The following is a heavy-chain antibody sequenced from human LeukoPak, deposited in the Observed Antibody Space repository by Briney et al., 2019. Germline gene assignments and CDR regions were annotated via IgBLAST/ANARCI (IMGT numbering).Heavy chain of an antibody. J-gene: IGHJ6*03. CDR1: GFTFVRYA. V-gene: IGHV3-48*04. CDR2: ISSSSFKI. D-gene: IGHD6-13*01. Sequence: GGSLRLSCAGSGFTFVRYAMNWVRQAPGKGLEWVSYISSSSFKIGYADSVKGRFTISRDNSKNSLYLQMDSLRVEDTAVYYCVRDPSYGSSWYYYMDVWGKGTTVTVSS. CDR3: VRDPSYGSSWYYYMDV.